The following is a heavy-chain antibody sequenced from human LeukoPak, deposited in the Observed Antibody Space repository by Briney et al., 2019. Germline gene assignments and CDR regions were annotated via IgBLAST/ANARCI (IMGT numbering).Heavy chain of an antibody. CDR1: GGSISSGSYY. Sequence: TLSLTCTVSGGSISSGSYYWSWIRQPAGKGLEWIGRIYTSGSTNYNPSLKSRVTISVDTSKNQFSLKLSSVTAADTAVYYCARDQTHFDWLYYYYYMDAWGKGTTVTVSS. D-gene: IGHD3-9*01. CDR3: ARDQTHFDWLYYYYYMDA. J-gene: IGHJ6*03. V-gene: IGHV4-61*02. CDR2: IYTSGST.